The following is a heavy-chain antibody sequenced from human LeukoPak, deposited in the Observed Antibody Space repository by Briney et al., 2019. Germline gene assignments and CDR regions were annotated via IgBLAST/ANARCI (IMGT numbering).Heavy chain of an antibody. D-gene: IGHD2-15*01. J-gene: IGHJ6*02. CDR2: IYYSGST. Sequence: PSETLSLTCTVSGASINSYYWSWIRQPPGKGLEWIGYIYYSGSTNYNPSLKSRVAISVDTSKNQFSLRLSSVTAADTAVYFCARGRLAPRSGGGRDYYYGMDVWGQGTTVTVSS. CDR3: ARGRLAPRSGGGRDYYYGMDV. V-gene: IGHV4-59*12. CDR1: GASINSYY.